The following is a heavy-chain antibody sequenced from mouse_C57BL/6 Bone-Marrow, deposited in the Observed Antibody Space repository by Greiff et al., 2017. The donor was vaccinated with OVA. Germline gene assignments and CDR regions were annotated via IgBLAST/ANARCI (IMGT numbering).Heavy chain of an antibody. D-gene: IGHD1-1*01. CDR2: ISSGSSTI. Sequence: EVMLVESGGGLVKPGGSLKLSCAASGFTFSDYGMHWVRQAPEKGLGWVAYISSGSSTIYYADTVKGRFTISRDNAKNTLFLQMTSLRSEDTAMYYCARGGELRYYYAMDYWGQGTSVTVSS. CDR3: ARGGELRYYYAMDY. J-gene: IGHJ4*01. CDR1: GFTFSDYG. V-gene: IGHV5-17*01.